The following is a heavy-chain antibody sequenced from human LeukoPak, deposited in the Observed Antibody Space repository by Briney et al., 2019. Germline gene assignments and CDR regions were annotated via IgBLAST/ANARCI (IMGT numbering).Heavy chain of an antibody. Sequence: GGSLRLSCAASGFPLSSYAMSWVRQAPGKGLEWVSATSSSDAGTYYADSVRGRFTISRDNSKNTLYLQMSSLRLEDAAVYFCARAPVTSCRGAYCYPFDYWGQGTQVTVSS. CDR2: TSSSDAGT. CDR3: ARAPVTSCRGAYCYPFDY. J-gene: IGHJ4*02. D-gene: IGHD2-21*01. V-gene: IGHV3-23*01. CDR1: GFPLSSYA.